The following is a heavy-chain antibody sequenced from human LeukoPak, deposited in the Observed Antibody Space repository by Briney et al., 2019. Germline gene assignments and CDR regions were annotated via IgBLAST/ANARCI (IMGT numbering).Heavy chain of an antibody. V-gene: IGHV3-30*02. D-gene: IGHD2-15*01. CDR2: IRFDGTTK. CDR1: GFTFSSSG. CDR3: AQEIKDRYCSGAQNCLFDS. J-gene: IGHJ4*01. Sequence: PGGSLRLSCAASGFTFSSSGMHWVRQAPGRGLEWGAFIRFDGTTKYYAQSVRGRFTISRDNSKNTRGLEMNSLRAEDTAVYYCAQEIKDRYCSGAQNCLFDSWGHGTLVTVSS.